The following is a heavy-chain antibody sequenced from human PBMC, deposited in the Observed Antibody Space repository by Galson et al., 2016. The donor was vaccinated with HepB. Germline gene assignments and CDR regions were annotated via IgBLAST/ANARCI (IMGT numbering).Heavy chain of an antibody. CDR1: GFTFSNYV. CDR3: VREVGDHEGYAQTN. J-gene: IGHJ4*02. CDR2: LSYDGSNK. Sequence: SLRLSCAASGFTFSNYVMNWVRQAPGKGLEWVAVLSYDGSNKFYADSVKGRFSISRDNSKNTLFLQMSSLRVEDTAMYYCVREVGDHEGYAQTNWGQGTLVTVSS. D-gene: IGHD5-12*01. V-gene: IGHV3-30-3*01.